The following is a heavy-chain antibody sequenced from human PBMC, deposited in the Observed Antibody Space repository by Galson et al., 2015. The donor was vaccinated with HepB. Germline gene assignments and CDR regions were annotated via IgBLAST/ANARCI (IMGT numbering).Heavy chain of an antibody. Sequence: SCKASGYTFTSYGISWVRQAPGKGLEWVANIKQDGSEKYYVDSVKGRFTISRDNAKNSLYLQMNSLRAEDTAVYYCARDLFSGVDSRPHWGVLGIWGQGTMVTVSS. CDR3: ARDLFSGVDSRPHWGVLGI. D-gene: IGHD3-22*01. CDR2: IKQDGSEK. V-gene: IGHV3-7*03. J-gene: IGHJ3*02. CDR1: GYTFTSYG.